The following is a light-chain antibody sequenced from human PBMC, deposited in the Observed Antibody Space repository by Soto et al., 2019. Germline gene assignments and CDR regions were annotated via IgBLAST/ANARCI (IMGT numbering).Light chain of an antibody. J-gene: IGKJ5*01. CDR3: QQSYSTPIT. V-gene: IGKV3D-15*01. CDR1: QSVSSN. CDR2: GAS. Sequence: EIVMTQSPATLSVSPGERATLSCRASQSVSSNLAWYQQKPGQAPRLLIYGASTRATGIPARFSGSGSGTDFTLTISRLEPEDFATYYCQQSYSTPITFGQGTRLEIK.